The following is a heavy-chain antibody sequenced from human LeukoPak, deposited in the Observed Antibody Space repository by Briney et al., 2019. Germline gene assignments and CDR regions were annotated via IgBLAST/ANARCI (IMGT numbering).Heavy chain of an antibody. CDR3: ASLRSYGTY. CDR2: IYYSGST. Sequence: PSETLSLTCTVSGGSISSSSYYWGWIRQPPGKGLGWIGSIYYSGSTYYNPSLKSRVTISVNTSKNQFALKLSSVTAAATAVYYCASLRSYGTYWGQGTLVTVSS. D-gene: IGHD5-18*01. J-gene: IGHJ4*02. V-gene: IGHV4-39*01. CDR1: GGSISSSSYY.